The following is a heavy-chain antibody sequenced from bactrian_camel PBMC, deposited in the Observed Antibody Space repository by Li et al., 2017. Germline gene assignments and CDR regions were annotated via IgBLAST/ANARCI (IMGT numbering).Heavy chain of an antibody. J-gene: IGHJ6*01. CDR3: AARIRAYYSGGYCAPSSFGV. V-gene: IGHV3S10*01. CDR1: GFTFGSIR. Sequence: DVQLVESGGGSVQAGETLRLSCAASGFTFGSIRMSWVRQAPGKGLEWVSSIAPDGSTYYTDSVKGRFTISQDNAKNTVTLQMHSLKPEDTAMYYCAARIRAYYSGGYCAPSSFGVWGQGTQVTVS. CDR2: IAPDGST. D-gene: IGHD2*01.